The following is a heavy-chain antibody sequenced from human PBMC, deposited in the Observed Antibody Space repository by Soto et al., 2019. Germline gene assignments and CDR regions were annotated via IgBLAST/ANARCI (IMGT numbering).Heavy chain of an antibody. CDR3: ARGAARGYFDY. J-gene: IGHJ4*02. CDR2: IYHSGST. V-gene: IGHV4-30-2*01. Sequence: SETLSLTCAVSGGSISSGGYSWSWIRQPPGKSLEWIGYIYHSGSTYYNPSLKSRVTISVDRSKNQFSLKLSSVTAADTAVYYCARGAARGYFDYWGQGTLVTVSS. CDR1: GGSISSGGYS. D-gene: IGHD6-6*01.